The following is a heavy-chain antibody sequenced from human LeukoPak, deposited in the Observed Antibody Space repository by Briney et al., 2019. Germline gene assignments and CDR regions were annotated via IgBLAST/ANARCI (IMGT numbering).Heavy chain of an antibody. CDR2: IGSSGSTV. CDR1: GFTFSAYE. CDR3: AKDDAWLQYND. D-gene: IGHD5-24*01. J-gene: IGHJ4*02. V-gene: IGHV3-48*03. Sequence: GGSLRLSCAASGFTFSAYEMNWVRQAPGKGLEWVSYIGSSGSTVYYADSVKGRFTISRDNSKNTLYLQINSLRDEDTAVYYCAKDDAWLQYNDWGQGTLVTVSS.